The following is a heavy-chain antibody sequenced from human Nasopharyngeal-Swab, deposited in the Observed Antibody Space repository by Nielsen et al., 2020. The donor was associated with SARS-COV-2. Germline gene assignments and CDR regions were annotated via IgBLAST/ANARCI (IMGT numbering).Heavy chain of an antibody. J-gene: IGHJ4*02. Sequence: SRTLSLTCTVSGGSISSYYWSWIRQPPGKGLEWIGYIYYSGSTNYNPSLKSRVTISVDTSKNQFSLKLSSVTAADTAVYYCARAGGWLQWIDYWGQGTLVTVSS. CDR1: GGSISSYY. CDR3: ARAGGWLQWIDY. CDR2: IYYSGST. D-gene: IGHD5-24*01. V-gene: IGHV4-59*01.